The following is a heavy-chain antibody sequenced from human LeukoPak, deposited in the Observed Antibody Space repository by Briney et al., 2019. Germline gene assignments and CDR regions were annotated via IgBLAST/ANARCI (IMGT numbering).Heavy chain of an antibody. CDR1: GGSISSSSYY. Sequence: SETLSLTCTVPGGSISSSSYYWGWIRQPPGKGLEWIGSIYYSGRTYYNPSLKSRVTISVDTSRNQFSLKLSSVTAADTAVYYCARDQPAHYYGSGTPRWGQGTLVSVSS. V-gene: IGHV4-39*07. CDR2: IYYSGRT. D-gene: IGHD3-10*01. J-gene: IGHJ4*02. CDR3: ARDQPAHYYGSGTPR.